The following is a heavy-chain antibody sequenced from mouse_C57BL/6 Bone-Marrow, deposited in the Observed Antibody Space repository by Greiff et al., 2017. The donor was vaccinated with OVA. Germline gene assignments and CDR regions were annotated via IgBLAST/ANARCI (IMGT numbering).Heavy chain of an antibody. J-gene: IGHJ3*01. V-gene: IGHV7-3*01. CDR1: GFTFTDYY. Sequence: EVMLVESGGGLVQPGGSLSLSCAASGFTFTDYYMSWVRQPPGKALEWLGFIRNKANGYTTEYSASVKGRFTISRDNSQSILYLQMKAQRAEDSATYYCARSYYGSSPFAYWGQGTLVTVSA. D-gene: IGHD1-1*01. CDR3: ARSYYGSSPFAY. CDR2: IRNKANGYTT.